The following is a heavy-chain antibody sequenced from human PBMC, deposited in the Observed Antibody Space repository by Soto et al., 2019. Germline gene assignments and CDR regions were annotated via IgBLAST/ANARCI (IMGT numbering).Heavy chain of an antibody. CDR3: ANLLHYKFWNPHDAFDI. CDR2: IKKDGSEK. J-gene: IGHJ3*02. CDR1: GFNFGSYW. D-gene: IGHD3-3*01. V-gene: IGHV3-7*01. Sequence: GQLVESGGDLVQPGGSLRLSCAASGFNFGSYWMSWVRQAPGKGLEWVANIKKDGSEKNYVDSVKGRFTISRDNSKQSLYLQMSSLRAEDTALYYCANLLHYKFWNPHDAFDIWGQGTTVNV.